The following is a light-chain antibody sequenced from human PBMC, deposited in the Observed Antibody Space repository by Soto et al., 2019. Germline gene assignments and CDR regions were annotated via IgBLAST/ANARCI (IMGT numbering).Light chain of an antibody. CDR1: QSISSY. Sequence: DIQMTQSQSSLSASVGDRVTITCRASQSISSYLNWYQQKPGKAPKLLIYAASSLQSGVPSRFSGSGSGTDFTLTISSLQPEDFATYYCQQANCLPITFGHGTRLEIK. J-gene: IGKJ5*01. V-gene: IGKV1-39*01. CDR2: AAS. CDR3: QQANCLPIT.